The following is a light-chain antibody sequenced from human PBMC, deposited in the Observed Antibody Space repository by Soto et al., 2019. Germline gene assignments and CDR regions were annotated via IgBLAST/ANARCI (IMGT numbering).Light chain of an antibody. V-gene: IGKV3-20*01. CDR2: GAS. CDR3: QHYDTSPIT. CDR1: QSVSGSR. J-gene: IGKJ5*01. Sequence: EIVLTQSPGTLSLSPGERATLSCRASQSVSGSRLAWYQQKPGQAPRLLIYGASNRATGIPDRFSGGGSGTDFTLTISRLAPEDFAPYYCQHYDTSPITFGQGTRLEIK.